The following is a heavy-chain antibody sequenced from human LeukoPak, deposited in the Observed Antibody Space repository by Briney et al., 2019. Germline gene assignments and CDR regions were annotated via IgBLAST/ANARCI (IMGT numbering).Heavy chain of an antibody. CDR3: ARSGGYNYGYGVFDY. CDR1: GGSISSYY. CDR2: IYYSGST. Sequence: SESLSLTCTVSGGSISSYYWSWIRQPPGKGLEWIGYIYYSGSTNYNPSLKSRVTISVDTSKNQFSLKLSSVTAADTAVFYCARSGGYNYGYGVFDYWGQGTLVTVSS. J-gene: IGHJ4*02. D-gene: IGHD5-18*01. V-gene: IGHV4-59*01.